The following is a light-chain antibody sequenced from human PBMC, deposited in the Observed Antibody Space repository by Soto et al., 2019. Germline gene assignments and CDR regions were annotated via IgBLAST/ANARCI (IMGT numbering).Light chain of an antibody. CDR3: QHSTNWPPAT. CDR2: GAS. Sequence: EIVMTQSPATLSVSPGERATLSCRASQSVSSNLAWYQQKPGQAPRLLIYGASTRATGIPARFSGSGSGTEFTLTISSLQSDEAPVHHCQHSTNWPPATFAQGAK. V-gene: IGKV3-15*01. J-gene: IGKJ1*01. CDR1: QSVSSN.